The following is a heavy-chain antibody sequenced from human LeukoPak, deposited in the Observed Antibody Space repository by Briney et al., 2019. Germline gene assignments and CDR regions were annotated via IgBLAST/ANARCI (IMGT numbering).Heavy chain of an antibody. CDR2: IYPGDSDT. CDR1: GSSFTTYW. D-gene: IGHD3-10*01. Sequence: GASLKISCKGSGSSFTTYWIGWVRPMPGKGLEWMGIIYPGDSDTRYSPSFQGQVTISADKSISTAYLQWSSLKASDTAMYYCARLHGSGSYYDYFDYWGQGTLVTVSS. J-gene: IGHJ4*02. V-gene: IGHV5-51*01. CDR3: ARLHGSGSYYDYFDY.